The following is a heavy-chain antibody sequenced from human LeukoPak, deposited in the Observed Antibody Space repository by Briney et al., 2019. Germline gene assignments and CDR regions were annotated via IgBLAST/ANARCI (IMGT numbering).Heavy chain of an antibody. CDR3: ARLNYYDSRGGGWFDL. CDR1: GYSFTSYW. Sequence: GESLKISCKGSGYSFTSYWIGWVRQMPGKGLEWMGIIYPGDSDTRYSPSFQGQVTISADKSISTAYLQWSSLKASDTAMYYCARLNYYDSRGGGWFDLWGQGTLVTVSS. D-gene: IGHD3-22*01. CDR2: IYPGDSDT. J-gene: IGHJ5*02. V-gene: IGHV5-51*01.